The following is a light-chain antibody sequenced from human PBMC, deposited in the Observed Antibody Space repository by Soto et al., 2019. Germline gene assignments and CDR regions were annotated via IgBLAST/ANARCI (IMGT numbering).Light chain of an antibody. V-gene: IGKV3D-15*01. J-gene: IGKJ5*01. CDR1: QSVSSY. CDR3: QQYNNWPIT. CDR2: EAS. Sequence: ELVLTQSPATLFFSPRKKATLSCKASQSVSSYLAWYQQKPGQAPRLLIYEASNRATGIPARFSGSGSGTEFTLTISSLQSEDFAVYYCQQYNNWPITFGQGTRLEIK.